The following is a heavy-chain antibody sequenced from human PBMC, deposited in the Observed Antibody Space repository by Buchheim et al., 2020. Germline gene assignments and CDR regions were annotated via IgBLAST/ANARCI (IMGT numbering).Heavy chain of an antibody. V-gene: IGHV3-30*18. CDR1: GFTFSSYG. D-gene: IGHD5-18*01. J-gene: IGHJ4*02. Sequence: QVQLVESGGGVVQPGRSLRLSCAASGFTFSSYGMHWVRQAPGKGLEWVAVISYDGSNKYYADSVKGRFTISRDNSKNTLYMLMNSLRAEDTAVYYCAKVGQLWLLFDYWGQGTL. CDR3: AKVGQLWLLFDY. CDR2: ISYDGSNK.